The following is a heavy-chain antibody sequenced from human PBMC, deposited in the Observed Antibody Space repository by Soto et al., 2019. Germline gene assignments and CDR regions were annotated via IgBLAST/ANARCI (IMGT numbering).Heavy chain of an antibody. CDR1: GFTFSIYS. D-gene: IGHD1-26*01. Sequence: EVQLVESGGGLVQPGGSLRLTCAASGFTFSIYSMNWVRQAPGKGLEWVSYIMPGSGHIFYADSVKGGCTISRDNAKNSLYLLMKSLRDEDTVVYYCAIETVRATSVYVFDSWGQVKMVTVSS. J-gene: IGHJ3*02. CDR2: IMPGSGHI. V-gene: IGHV3-48*02. CDR3: AIETVRATSVYVFDS.